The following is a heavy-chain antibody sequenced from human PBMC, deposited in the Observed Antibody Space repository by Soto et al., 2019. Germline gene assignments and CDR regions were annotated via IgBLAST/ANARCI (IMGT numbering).Heavy chain of an antibody. CDR2: INSGGGNT. CDR1: GYTFTGYY. J-gene: IGHJ4*02. D-gene: IGHD2-21*02. CDR3: AGGNCAGDCYFDY. V-gene: IGHV1-46*01. Sequence: QVQLVQSGTEVKKPGASVKISCKASGYTFTGYYMYWVRQAPGQGLEFMGAINSGGGNTDYAQKFQGRVTVTRETSTSTVYMELTSLRFDDTAVYYCAGGNCAGDCYFDYWGQGTLVTVSS.